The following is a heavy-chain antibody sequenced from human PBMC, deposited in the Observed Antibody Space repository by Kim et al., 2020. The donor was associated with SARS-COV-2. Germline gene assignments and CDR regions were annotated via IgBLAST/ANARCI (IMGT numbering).Heavy chain of an antibody. CDR2: IKSKTDGETT. V-gene: IGHV3-15*01. J-gene: IGHJ4*02. Sequence: GGSLRLSCATSGFTFSNAWMTWVRQAPGKGLEWVGHIKSKTDGETTDYAAPVKGRFTISRDDSKNTLYLQMNSLKTEDTAVYYCTTDSFDYSSRWYLDCWGQGTLVTVSS. D-gene: IGHD6-13*01. CDR3: TTDSFDYSSRWYLDC. CDR1: GFTFSNAW.